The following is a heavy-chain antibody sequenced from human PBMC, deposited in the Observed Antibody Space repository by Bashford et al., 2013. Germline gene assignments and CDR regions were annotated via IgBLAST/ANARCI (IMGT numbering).Heavy chain of an antibody. CDR3: AKDHDSSGYYYLYYYYGMDV. Sequence: GGSLRLSCAASGFTFSSYGMHWVRQAPGKGLEWVAVISYDGSNKYYADSVKGRFTISRDNSKNTLYLQMNSLRAEDTAVYYCAKDHDSSGYYYLYYYYGMDVWGQGTTVTVSS. D-gene: IGHD3-22*01. V-gene: IGHV3-30*18. CDR1: GFTFSSYG. CDR2: ISYDGSNK. J-gene: IGHJ6*02.